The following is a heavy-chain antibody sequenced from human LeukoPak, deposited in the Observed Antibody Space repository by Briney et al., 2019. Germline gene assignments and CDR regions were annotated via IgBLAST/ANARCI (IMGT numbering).Heavy chain of an antibody. Sequence: SVKVSCKASGGTFSSYAISWVRQAPGQGLEWMGGIIPIFGTANYAQKFQGRVTITTDESTSTAYMELSSLRSEDTAVYYCARVWKSQQWLGYWGQGTLVTVSS. CDR3: ARVWKSQQWLGY. D-gene: IGHD6-19*01. CDR1: GGTFSSYA. V-gene: IGHV1-69*05. CDR2: IIPIFGTA. J-gene: IGHJ4*02.